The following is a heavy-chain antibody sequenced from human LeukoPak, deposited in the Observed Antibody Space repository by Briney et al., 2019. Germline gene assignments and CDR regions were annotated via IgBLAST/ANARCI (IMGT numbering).Heavy chain of an antibody. Sequence: GGSLRLSCSASGFTFSSYAMHWVRQAPGEGLEYVSAISSNGGSTYYADSVKGRFTISRDNSKNTLYLQMSSLRAEDTAVYYCVKIDLGSYDYGDYESGYYGMDVWGQGTTVTVSS. D-gene: IGHD4-17*01. CDR2: ISSNGGST. CDR3: VKIDLGSYDYGDYESGYYGMDV. V-gene: IGHV3-64D*06. J-gene: IGHJ6*02. CDR1: GFTFSSYA.